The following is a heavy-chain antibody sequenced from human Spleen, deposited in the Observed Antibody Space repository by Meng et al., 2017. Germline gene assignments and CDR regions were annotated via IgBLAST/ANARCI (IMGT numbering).Heavy chain of an antibody. CDR3: AGLFYYFDY. J-gene: IGHJ4*02. Sequence: SETLSLTCTVSDYSISSDYYWGWIRQPPGKGLEWIGTIYGSGSTYYNPSLQSRITISIDTSKNRISLKLSSVTAADTAVYYCAGLFYYFDYWGQGKLVTVSS. CDR1: DYSISSDYY. V-gene: IGHV4-38-2*02. CDR2: IYGSGST.